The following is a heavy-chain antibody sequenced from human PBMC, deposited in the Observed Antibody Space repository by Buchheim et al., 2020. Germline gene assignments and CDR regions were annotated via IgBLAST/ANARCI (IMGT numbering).Heavy chain of an antibody. V-gene: IGHV3-23*01. CDR1: GFTFSSYA. CDR2: ISGSGGST. CDR3: ANNPRLFGVRAPAHPPYYFDY. D-gene: IGHD3-10*01. J-gene: IGHJ4*02. Sequence: EVQLLESGGGLVQPGGSLRLSCAASGFTFSSYAMSWVRQAPGKGLEWVSAISGSGGSTYYADSVKGRFTISRDNSKNTLYLQMNSLRAEDTAVYYCANNPRLFGVRAPAHPPYYFDYWGQGTL.